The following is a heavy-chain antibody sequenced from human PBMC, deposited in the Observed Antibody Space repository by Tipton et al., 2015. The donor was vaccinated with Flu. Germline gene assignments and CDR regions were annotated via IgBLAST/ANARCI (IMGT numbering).Heavy chain of an antibody. V-gene: IGHV4-59*01. J-gene: IGHJ4*02. Sequence: TLSLTCTVSGGSISSYYWSWIRQSPGKGLEWIGYISYSGSTIYNPSLKSRVTISIDTSKNQFSLKLTSVTAADTAVYYCARDLKWSSAYYNPFGYWGQGTLVTVSS. CDR3: ARDLKWSSAYYNPFGY. D-gene: IGHD3-22*01. CDR1: GGSISSYY. CDR2: ISYSGST.